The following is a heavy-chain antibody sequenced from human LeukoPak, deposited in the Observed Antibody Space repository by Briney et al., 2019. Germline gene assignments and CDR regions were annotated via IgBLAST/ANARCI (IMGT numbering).Heavy chain of an antibody. J-gene: IGHJ4*02. CDR2: ISYDGSNK. CDR3: AKVPVDYGDYFDY. CDR1: GXTFSNYG. V-gene: IGHV3-30*18. Sequence: QPGRSLRLSCAASGXTFSNYGMNWVRQAPGKGLEWVAFISYDGSNKYYADSVKGRFTISKDNAKKTLYLQMDSLRAEDTAIYYCAKVPVDYGDYFDYWGQGSLVTVSS. D-gene: IGHD4-17*01.